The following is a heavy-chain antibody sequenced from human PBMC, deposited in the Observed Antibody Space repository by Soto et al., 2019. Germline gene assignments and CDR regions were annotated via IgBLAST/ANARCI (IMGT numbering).Heavy chain of an antibody. Sequence: GSLRLSCAASGFTFSSYSMNSVRQAPGKGLEWVSYIRSSSSIYYADSVKGRFTISRDNAKNSLYLQMNSLRDEDTAVYYCARDNSPSYFEYWGQGTLVTVSS. V-gene: IGHV3-48*02. CDR3: ARDNSPSYFEY. D-gene: IGHD2-21*01. CDR1: GFTFSSYS. J-gene: IGHJ4*02. CDR2: IRSSSSI.